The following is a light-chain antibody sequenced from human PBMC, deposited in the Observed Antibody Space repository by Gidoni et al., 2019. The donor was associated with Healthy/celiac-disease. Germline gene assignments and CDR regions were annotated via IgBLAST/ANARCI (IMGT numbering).Light chain of an antibody. V-gene: IGKV4-1*01. CDR2: WAS. Sequence: QSVLYSSNNKNYLAWYQQKPGHPPKLLIYWASTRESGVPDRFSGSGSGTDFTLTISSLRAEDVAVYYCQQYYSTPLTFGQGTKLEIK. J-gene: IGKJ2*01. CDR1: QSVLYSSNNKNY. CDR3: QQYYSTPLT.